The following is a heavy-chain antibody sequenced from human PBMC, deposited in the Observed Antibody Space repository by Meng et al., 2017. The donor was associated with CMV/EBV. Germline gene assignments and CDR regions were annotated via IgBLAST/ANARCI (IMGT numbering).Heavy chain of an antibody. CDR1: GFTFSSYA. J-gene: IGHJ5*02. V-gene: IGHV3-23*01. D-gene: IGHD5-12*01. CDR2: ISGSGGST. CDR3: AKWGHSGYDP. Sequence: GGSLRLSCAASGFTFSSYAMSWVRQAPGKGLEWVSAISGSGGSTYYADSVKGRFTISRDNSKNTLYRQMNSLRAEDAAVYYCAKWGHSGYDPWGQGTLVTVSS.